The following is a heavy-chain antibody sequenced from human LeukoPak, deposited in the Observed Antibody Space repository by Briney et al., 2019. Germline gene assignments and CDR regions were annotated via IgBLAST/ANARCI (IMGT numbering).Heavy chain of an antibody. D-gene: IGHD4-23*01. V-gene: IGHV4-59*08. Sequence: SETLSLTCTVSGGSMTTFYWNWLRQPPGKGLEWLGHVYHDGSAKYNPSLKGRATMSVDTSKRQFSLNLKSVSGADTAVYFCASGSVVTANDYWSQGTLVTVSS. CDR3: ASGSVVTANDY. J-gene: IGHJ4*02. CDR2: VYHDGSA. CDR1: GGSMTTFY.